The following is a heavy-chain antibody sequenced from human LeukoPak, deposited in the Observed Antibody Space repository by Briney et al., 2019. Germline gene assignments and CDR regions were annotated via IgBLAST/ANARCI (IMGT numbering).Heavy chain of an antibody. CDR1: GGSISSYY. V-gene: IGHV4-59*12. CDR3: ARDRYYYDSSAGYFDY. J-gene: IGHJ4*02. CDR2: IYYSGST. D-gene: IGHD3-22*01. Sequence: SETLSLTCTVSGGSISSYYWSWIRRPPGKGLEWIGYIYYSGSTNYSPSLKSRVTMSVDTSKNQFSLKLSSVTAADTAVYYCARDRYYYDSSAGYFDYWGQGTLVTVSS.